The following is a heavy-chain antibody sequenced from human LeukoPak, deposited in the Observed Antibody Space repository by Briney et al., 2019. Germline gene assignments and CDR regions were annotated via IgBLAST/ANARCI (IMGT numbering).Heavy chain of an antibody. V-gene: IGHV4-59*08. CDR3: GRRNYNYATYEY. CDR1: GGSMSGYY. J-gene: IGHJ4*02. Sequence: SETLSLTCTVSGGSMSGYYWSWIRQPPGKGLEWIGYIYYSGSTNYNPSPKSRVTISIDTSKNQFSLKLSSVTAADTAVYYCGRRNYNYATYEYWGQGTLVTVSS. CDR2: IYYSGST. D-gene: IGHD3-16*01.